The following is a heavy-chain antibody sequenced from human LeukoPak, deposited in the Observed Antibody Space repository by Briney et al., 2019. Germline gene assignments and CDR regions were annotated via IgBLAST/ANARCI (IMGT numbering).Heavy chain of an antibody. J-gene: IGHJ4*02. D-gene: IGHD6-19*01. CDR1: GYTFTSYA. CDR3: ARDWPLYGYSSGWYGY. V-gene: IGHV7-4-1*02. CDR2: INTNTGNP. Sequence: PWASVKVSCKASGYTFTSYAMNWVRQAPGQGLEWMGWINTNTGNPTYAQGFTGRFVFSLDTSVSTAYLQISSLKAEDTAVYYCARDWPLYGYSSGWYGYWGQGTLVTVSS.